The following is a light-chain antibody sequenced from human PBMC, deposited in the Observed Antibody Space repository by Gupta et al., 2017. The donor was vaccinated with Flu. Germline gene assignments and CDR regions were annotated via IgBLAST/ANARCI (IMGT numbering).Light chain of an antibody. Sequence: QTVVTQEPSCSVSPGGTVPLTCGLSSGSVSTSYYPSWYQQTPGQAPRTLIYSTNTRSSGVPDRFSGSILGNKAALTITGAQADDESDYYCVLYMGSGIWVFGGGTKLTVL. CDR2: STN. CDR3: VLYMGSGIWV. J-gene: IGLJ3*02. V-gene: IGLV8-61*01. CDR1: SGSVSTSYY.